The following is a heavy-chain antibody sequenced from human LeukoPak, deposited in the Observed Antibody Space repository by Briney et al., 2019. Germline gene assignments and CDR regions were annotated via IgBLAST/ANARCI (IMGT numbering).Heavy chain of an antibody. CDR1: GGTFSSYA. Sequence: SVKVSCKASGGTFSSYAISWVRQAPGQGLEWMGRIIPILGIANYAQKFQGRVTITADKSTSTAYMELSSLRSEDTAVYYCARDPAAQVFDYWGQGALVTVSS. J-gene: IGHJ4*02. V-gene: IGHV1-69*04. CDR2: IIPILGIA. CDR3: ARDPAAQVFDY. D-gene: IGHD6-13*01.